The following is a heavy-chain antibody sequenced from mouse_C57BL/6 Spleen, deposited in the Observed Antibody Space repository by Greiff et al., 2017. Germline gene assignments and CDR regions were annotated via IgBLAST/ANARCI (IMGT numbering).Heavy chain of an antibody. J-gene: IGHJ4*01. Sequence: EVMLVESGGGLVKPGGSLKLSCAASGFTFSSYAMSWVRQTPEKRLEWVATISDGGSYTYYPDNVKGRFTISRDNAKNNLYLQMSHLKSEDTAMYYCASTYYYGSSYPHYYAMDYWGQGTSVTVSS. CDR1: GFTFSSYA. D-gene: IGHD1-1*01. V-gene: IGHV5-4*03. CDR2: ISDGGSYT. CDR3: ASTYYYGSSYPHYYAMDY.